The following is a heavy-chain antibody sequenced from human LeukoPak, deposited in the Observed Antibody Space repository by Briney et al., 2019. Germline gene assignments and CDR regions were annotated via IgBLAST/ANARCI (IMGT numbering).Heavy chain of an antibody. J-gene: IGHJ4*02. CDR3: ARDHVVATILFDY. Sequence: GGSLRLSCEASGFIFSSHWMSWVRQAPGKGLEWVANIKQDGSEKYYVDSVKGRFTISRDNAKNSLYLQMNSLSAEDTAVYYCARDHVVATILFDYWGQGTLATVSS. V-gene: IGHV3-7*01. CDR2: IKQDGSEK. CDR1: GFIFSSHW. D-gene: IGHD5-12*01.